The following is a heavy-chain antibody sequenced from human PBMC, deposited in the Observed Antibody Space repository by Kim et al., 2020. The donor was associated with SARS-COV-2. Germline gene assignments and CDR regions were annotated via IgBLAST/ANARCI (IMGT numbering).Heavy chain of an antibody. J-gene: IGHJ4*02. V-gene: IGHV4-34*01. CDR3: ARGSAGVAVAGTGIFDY. Sequence: LKSRVTISVDTSKNQFSLKLSSVTAADTAVYYCARGSAGVAVAGTGIFDYWGQGTLVTVSS. D-gene: IGHD6-19*01.